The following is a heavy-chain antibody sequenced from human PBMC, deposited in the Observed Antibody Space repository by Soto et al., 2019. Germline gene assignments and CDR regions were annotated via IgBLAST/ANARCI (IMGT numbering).Heavy chain of an antibody. J-gene: IGHJ5*02. V-gene: IGHV4-59*01. D-gene: IGHD3-3*01. Sequence: SETLSLTCTVSGGSISSYYWSWIRQPPGKGLEWIGYIYYSGSTNYNPSLKSRVTISVDTSKNQFSLKLSSVTAADTAVYYCATRITVFGLLIPPFDPWGQGTQVTVSS. CDR3: ATRITVFGLLIPPFDP. CDR1: GGSISSYY. CDR2: IYYSGST.